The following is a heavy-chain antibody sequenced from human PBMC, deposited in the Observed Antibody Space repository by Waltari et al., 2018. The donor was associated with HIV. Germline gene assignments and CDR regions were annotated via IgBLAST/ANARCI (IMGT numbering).Heavy chain of an antibody. CDR1: GFTVSSNS. CDR2: IYSGGIT. V-gene: IGHV3-66*01. J-gene: IGHJ6*02. D-gene: IGHD2-21*02. Sequence: EVQLVESGGGVVQPGGSLRLSCAASGFTVSSNSMSWVRQAPGKGLEWVSVIYSGGITYYADSVKGRFTISRDNSKNTLYLQMNSLRAEDTAVYYCASIAYCGGDCYPRGMDVWGQGTTVTVSS. CDR3: ASIAYCGGDCYPRGMDV.